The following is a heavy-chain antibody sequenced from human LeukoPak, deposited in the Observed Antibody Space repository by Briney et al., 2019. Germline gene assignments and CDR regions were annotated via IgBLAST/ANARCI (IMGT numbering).Heavy chain of an antibody. D-gene: IGHD4-17*01. CDR3: TRMTTGHDY. Sequence: SSETLSLTCAVSSHPFSNYYWIWVRQTPGKGLEWIGEINHSGYTNDSPSLKSRVTLSIDTSRKQFSLTRRSVTVADTGIYYCTRMTTGHDYWGQGTLVTVSS. CDR2: INHSGYT. J-gene: IGHJ4*02. CDR1: SHPFSNYY. V-gene: IGHV4-34*01.